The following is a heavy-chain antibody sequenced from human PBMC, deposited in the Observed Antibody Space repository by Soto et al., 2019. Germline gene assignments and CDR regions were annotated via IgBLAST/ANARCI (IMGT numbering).Heavy chain of an antibody. V-gene: IGHV1-3*04. CDR3: ARGERLYYAYYGMDV. Sequence: QVQLVQSGAEVKKPGASVKVSCKASGYNFTMYAMIWVSQAPGQRPEWMGWINTGNGNTKYSPQLQGRVTITRDTSASTAYMELSSLKSEDTAVYYCARGERLYYAYYGMDVWGQGSTVTVSS. D-gene: IGHD2-21*01. CDR1: GYNFTMYA. CDR2: INTGNGNT. J-gene: IGHJ6*02.